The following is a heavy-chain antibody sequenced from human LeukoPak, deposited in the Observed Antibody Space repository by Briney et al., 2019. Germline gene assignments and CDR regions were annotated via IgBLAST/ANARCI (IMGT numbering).Heavy chain of an antibody. V-gene: IGHV3-23*01. CDR1: GFTFSGYA. CDR2: ISGSGVST. D-gene: IGHD3-10*01. Sequence: GGSLRLSCAASGFTFSGYAMSWVRQAPGKGLEWVSGISGSGVSTYYVDSVKGRFTVSRDNSKNMLHLRMSSLRAEDTALYYCARQIPGSGQGFDPWGQGALVIVSS. CDR3: ARQIPGSGQGFDP. J-gene: IGHJ5*02.